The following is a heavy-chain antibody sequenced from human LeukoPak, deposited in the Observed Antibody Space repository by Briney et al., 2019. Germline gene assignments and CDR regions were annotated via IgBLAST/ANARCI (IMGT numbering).Heavy chain of an antibody. CDR1: GGSFSGYY. D-gene: IGHD4-17*01. V-gene: IGHV4-34*01. J-gene: IGHJ4*02. CDR3: ARVNGDSKLSLPYYFDY. Sequence: SETLSLACAVYGGSFSGYYWSWIRQPPGKGLEWIGEINHSGSTNYNPSLKSRVTISVDTSKNQFSLKLSSVTAADTAVYYCARVNGDSKLSLPYYFDYWGQGTLVTVSS. CDR2: INHSGST.